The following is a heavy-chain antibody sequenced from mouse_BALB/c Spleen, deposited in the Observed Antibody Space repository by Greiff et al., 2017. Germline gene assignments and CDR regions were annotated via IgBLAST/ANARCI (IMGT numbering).Heavy chain of an antibody. CDR3: TRYLYYGGAY. V-gene: IGHV1S81*02. CDR2: INPSNGGT. Sequence: QLQQSGAELVKPGASVKLSCKASGYTFTSYYMYWVKQRPGQGLEWIGEINPSNGGTNFNEKFKSKATLTVDKSSSTAYMQLSSLTSEDSAVYYCTRYLYYGGAYWGQGTLVTVSA. J-gene: IGHJ3*01. CDR1: GYTFTSYY. D-gene: IGHD2-1*01.